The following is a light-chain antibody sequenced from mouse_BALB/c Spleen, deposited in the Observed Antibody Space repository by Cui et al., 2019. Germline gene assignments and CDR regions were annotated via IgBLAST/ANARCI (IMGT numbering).Light chain of an antibody. CDR1: QNINVW. CDR2: KAS. V-gene: IGKV10-94*01. CDR3: QQGQSDPRT. J-gene: IGKJ1*01. Sequence: DIQMNQSPSSLSASLGDTITITCHASQNINVWLSWYQQKPGNNPKLLIYKASNLHTGVPSRFSGSGSGTGFTLTTSSLQPEDIATYYCQQGQSDPRTFGGGTKLEIK.